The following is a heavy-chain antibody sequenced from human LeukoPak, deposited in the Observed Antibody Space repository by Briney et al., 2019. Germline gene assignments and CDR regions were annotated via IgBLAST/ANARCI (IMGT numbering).Heavy chain of an antibody. V-gene: IGHV1-18*01. Sequence: ASVKVSCKASGYTFTSYGISWVRQAPGQGLEWMGWISAYNGNTNYAQKLQGRVTMTTDTSTGTAYMELRSLRSDDTAVYYCARDPPYYYDSSGPMLDYWGQGTLVTVSS. CDR2: ISAYNGNT. CDR3: ARDPPYYYDSSGPMLDY. D-gene: IGHD3-22*01. CDR1: GYTFTSYG. J-gene: IGHJ4*02.